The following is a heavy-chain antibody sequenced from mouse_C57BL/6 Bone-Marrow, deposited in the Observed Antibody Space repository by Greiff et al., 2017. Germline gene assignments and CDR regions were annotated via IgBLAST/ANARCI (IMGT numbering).Heavy chain of an antibody. CDR3: ARNPRIYGSSYRYFDV. J-gene: IGHJ1*03. CDR2: IWSGGST. Sequence: VQLQQSGPGLVQPSQSLSITCTVSGFSLTSYGVHWVRQSPGKGLEWLGVIWSGGSTDYNAAFISRLSISKDNSKSQVFFKMNSLQADDTAIYYCARNPRIYGSSYRYFDVWGTGTTVTVSS. CDR1: GFSLTSYG. V-gene: IGHV2-2*01. D-gene: IGHD1-1*01.